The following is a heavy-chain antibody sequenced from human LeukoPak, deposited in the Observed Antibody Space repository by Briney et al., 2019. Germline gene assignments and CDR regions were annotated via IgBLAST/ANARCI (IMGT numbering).Heavy chain of an antibody. D-gene: IGHD2-21*01. CDR3: ARGMAFVD. CDR2: INHSGST. J-gene: IGHJ4*02. V-gene: IGHV4-39*07. CDR1: GDSISLSFYY. Sequence: PSETLSLTCSVSGDSISLSFYYWGWIRQPPGKGLEWIGEINHSGSTNYNPSLKSRVTISVDTSKNQFSLKLSSVTAADTAVYYCARGMAFVDWGQGTLVTVSS.